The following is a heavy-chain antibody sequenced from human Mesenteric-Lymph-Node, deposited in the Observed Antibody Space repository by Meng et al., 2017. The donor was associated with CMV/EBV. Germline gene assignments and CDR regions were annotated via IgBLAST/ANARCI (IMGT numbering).Heavy chain of an antibody. Sequence: SETLSLTCTVSGYPISSGYYWGWIRQPTGKGLEWIAHISHSGTTYYNPSLKSRVTISVDASKNQFSLKLSSVTAADTAVYYCARDSSSWDNDAFDIWGQGTMVTVSS. D-gene: IGHD6-13*01. CDR1: GYPISSGYY. CDR3: ARDSSSWDNDAFDI. V-gene: IGHV4-38-2*02. CDR2: ISHSGTT. J-gene: IGHJ3*02.